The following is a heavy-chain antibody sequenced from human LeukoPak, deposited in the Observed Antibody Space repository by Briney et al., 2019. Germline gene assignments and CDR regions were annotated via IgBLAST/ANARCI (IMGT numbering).Heavy chain of an antibody. J-gene: IGHJ5*02. CDR3: ARGGSSWYAVWFDP. CDR2: ISGSGGST. V-gene: IGHV3-23*01. Sequence: AGSLRLSCAASGFTFTNYAMSWVRQAPGKGLEWVSTISGSGGSTYYADSVKGRFTISRDNSKNTLYLQMNSLRAEDTAVYYCARGGSSWYAVWFDPWGQGTLVTVSS. CDR1: GFTFTNYA. D-gene: IGHD6-13*01.